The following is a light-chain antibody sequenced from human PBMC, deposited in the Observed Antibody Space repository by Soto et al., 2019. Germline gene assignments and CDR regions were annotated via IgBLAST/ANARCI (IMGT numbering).Light chain of an antibody. J-gene: IGKJ5*01. CDR3: QQLNSYPFT. V-gene: IGKV1-8*01. CDR1: QGISSY. Sequence: AIRMTQSPSSFSASTGDRVTITCRASQGISSYLAWYQQKPGKAPKLLIYVASTLQSGVPSRFSGSGSGTEFNLTISRLQTEDFATYLCQQLNSYPFTCGQGTRLEIK. CDR2: VAS.